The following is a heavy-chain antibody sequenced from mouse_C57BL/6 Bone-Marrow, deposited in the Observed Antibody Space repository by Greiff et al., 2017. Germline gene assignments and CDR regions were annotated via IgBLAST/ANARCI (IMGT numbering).Heavy chain of an antibody. CDR1: GYTFTSYG. CDR3: ARLTTVVAENYYAMDY. J-gene: IGHJ4*01. Sequence: VQLQQSGAELARPGASVKLSCKASGYTFTSYGISWVKQRTGQGLEWIGEIYPRSGNTYYNEKVKGKATLTADKSSSTAYMELRSLTSEDAAVYFCARLTTVVAENYYAMDYWGQGTSVTVSS. CDR2: IYPRSGNT. D-gene: IGHD1-1*01. V-gene: IGHV1-81*01.